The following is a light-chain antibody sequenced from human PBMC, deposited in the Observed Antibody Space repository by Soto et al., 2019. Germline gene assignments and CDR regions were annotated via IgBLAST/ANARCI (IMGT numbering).Light chain of an antibody. CDR1: SNDIGAYNF. V-gene: IGLV2-14*01. CDR2: EVS. CDR3: SSYASGSTLVV. Sequence: QSALIQPASVSGSPGQSITISCTGTSNDIGAYNFVSWYQQHPGKAPKVMIYEVSKRPSGISNRFSGSKSGNTASLTIAGLQTEDESHYYCSSYASGSTLVVFGGGTKLTVL. J-gene: IGLJ2*01.